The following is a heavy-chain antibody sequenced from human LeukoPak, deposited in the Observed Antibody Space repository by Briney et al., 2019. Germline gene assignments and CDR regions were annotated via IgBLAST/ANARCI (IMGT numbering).Heavy chain of an antibody. J-gene: IGHJ3*02. CDR3: ARLGVGATRDAFDI. CDR1: GFTFDDYG. CDR2: INWNGGST. V-gene: IGHV3-20*04. Sequence: GGSLRLSGAASGFTFDDYGMSWVRQAPGKGLEWVSGINWNGGSTGYADSVKGRFTISRDNAKNSLYLQMNSLRAEDTALYYCARLGVGATRDAFDIWGQGTMVTVSS. D-gene: IGHD1-26*01.